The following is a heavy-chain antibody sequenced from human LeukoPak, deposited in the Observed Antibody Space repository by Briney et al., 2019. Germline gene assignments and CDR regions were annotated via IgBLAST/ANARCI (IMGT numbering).Heavy chain of an antibody. CDR3: AKRVFGGSFDP. CDR1: GFTFSNYA. V-gene: IGHV3-23*01. J-gene: IGHJ5*02. D-gene: IGHD3-16*01. CDR2: ISGSGGST. Sequence: GGSLRLSWAASGFTFSNYAMSWVRQAPGKGLEWVSAISGSGGSTYYADSVKGRFTISRDNSKNTLYLQMNSLRAEDTAVYYCAKRVFGGSFDPWGQGTLVTVSS.